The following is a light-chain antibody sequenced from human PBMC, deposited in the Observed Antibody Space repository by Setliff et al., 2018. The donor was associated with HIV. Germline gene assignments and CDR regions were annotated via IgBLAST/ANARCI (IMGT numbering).Light chain of an antibody. CDR1: NIGTKS. V-gene: IGLV3-21*03. J-gene: IGLJ1*01. CDR2: DDS. CDR3: QVWDSRSDHYV. Sequence: SYELTQPPSVSVAPGKTARITCGGNNIGTKSVHWYQQKPGQAPVLVVYDDSDRPSGIRERFSGSNSGNTVTLTISRVEAGDEADYYCQVWDSRSDHYVFGTGTKVTVL.